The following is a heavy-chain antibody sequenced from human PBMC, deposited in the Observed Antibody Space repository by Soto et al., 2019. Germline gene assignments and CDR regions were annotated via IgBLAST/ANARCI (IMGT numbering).Heavy chain of an antibody. CDR1: GFNFRTYI. Sequence: EVQLVESGGGLVKPGGSLRLSCAASGFNFRTYIMNWVRQAPGKGLEWVSSISPSSTYINSADSVKGRFTISRDDATNSVFLQMNSLRADDTAVDYCARKDCSNGLCPFAYWGHGTLVTVSS. D-gene: IGHD2-8*01. CDR3: ARKDCSNGLCPFAY. J-gene: IGHJ4*01. V-gene: IGHV3-21*01. CDR2: ISPSSTYI.